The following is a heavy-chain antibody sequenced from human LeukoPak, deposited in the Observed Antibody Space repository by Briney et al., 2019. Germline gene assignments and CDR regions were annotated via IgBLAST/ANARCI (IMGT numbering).Heavy chain of an antibody. CDR1: GFSLDDYA. V-gene: IGHV3-9*03. CDR3: AKDLLRNCYYYYMDV. CDR2: ISWNGDRK. D-gene: IGHD3-16*01. Sequence: GGSLRLSCAASGFSLDDYAMHWVRQAPGRGLEWVSGISWNGDRKGYAESVKGRFTISRDKDFLYLQMNSLRVEDMALYYCAKDLLRNCYYYYMDVWGKGTTVSVS. J-gene: IGHJ6*03.